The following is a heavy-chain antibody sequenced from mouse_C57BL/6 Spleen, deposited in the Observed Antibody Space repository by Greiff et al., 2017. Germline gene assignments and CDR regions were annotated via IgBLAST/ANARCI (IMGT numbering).Heavy chain of an antibody. CDR1: GFTFSDYY. V-gene: IGHV5-16*01. Sequence: EVKLVESEGGLVQPGSSMKLSCTASGFTFSDYYMAWVRQVPEKGLEWVANINYDGSSTYYLDSLKSRFIISRDNAKNILYLQMSSLTSEDTATYYCAIHEANDLYFDVWGTGTTVTVSS. CDR2: INYDGSST. D-gene: IGHD1-1*01. CDR3: AIHEANDLYFDV. J-gene: IGHJ1*03.